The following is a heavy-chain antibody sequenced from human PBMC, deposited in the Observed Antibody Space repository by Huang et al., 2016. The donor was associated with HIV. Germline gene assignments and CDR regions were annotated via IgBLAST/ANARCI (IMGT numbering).Heavy chain of an antibody. CDR3: ARAGGFEI. Sequence: EEHLVESGGGLVQPGGSLRLSCEASGFKFSNYWSQWVRQAPGKGLMGVSRIEIDGRTTDYADSVKGRFTISRDNAKNTLYLQISSLTAEDTAIYYCARAGGFEIWGQGTVVTVSS. J-gene: IGHJ3*02. CDR2: IEIDGRTT. V-gene: IGHV3-74*01. CDR1: GFKFSNYW. D-gene: IGHD2-15*01.